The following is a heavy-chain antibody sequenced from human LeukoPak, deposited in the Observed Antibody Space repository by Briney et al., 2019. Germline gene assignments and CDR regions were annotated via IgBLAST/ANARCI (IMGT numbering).Heavy chain of an antibody. Sequence: PGGSLRLSCAASGFTFSSYAMSWVRQAPGKGLEWVSDIRGSGGSTYYADSVKGLFTISRENSKNTLYLQMNSLRAEDTAVYYCAAGYSTRFDPWGQGTLVTVSS. V-gene: IGHV3-23*01. D-gene: IGHD6-13*01. J-gene: IGHJ5*02. CDR3: AAGYSTRFDP. CDR2: IRGSGGST. CDR1: GFTFSSYA.